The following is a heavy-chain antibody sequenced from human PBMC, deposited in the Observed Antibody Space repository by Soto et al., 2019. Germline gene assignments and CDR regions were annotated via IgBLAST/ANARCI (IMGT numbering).Heavy chain of an antibody. Sequence: QVQLVQSGAEVKKPGSSVKVSCKASGGTFSSYAISWVRQAPGQGLEWMGGIIPIFGTANYAQKFQGRVTIAADESTSTAYMELSSLRSEDTAVYYCARDTSVTEDLADYHYGMDVWGQGTTVTVSS. CDR2: IIPIFGTA. J-gene: IGHJ6*02. CDR1: GGTFSSYA. CDR3: ARDTSVTEDLADYHYGMDV. V-gene: IGHV1-69*01.